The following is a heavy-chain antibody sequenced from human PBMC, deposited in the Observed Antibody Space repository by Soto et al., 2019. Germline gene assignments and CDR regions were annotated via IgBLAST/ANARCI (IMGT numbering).Heavy chain of an antibody. CDR1: GFTFSSYS. D-gene: IGHD3-10*01. Sequence: EVQLVKSGGGLVQPGGSLRLSCGASGFTFSSYSMNWVRQAPGKGLEWVSYISESTRSTIYYAASVKGRFTISRDNAKNSLYLQMNSLRAEDTAVYFCARDMGVDADYWGQGTLVTVSS. CDR2: ISESTRSTI. V-gene: IGHV3-48*01. CDR3: ARDMGVDADY. J-gene: IGHJ4*02.